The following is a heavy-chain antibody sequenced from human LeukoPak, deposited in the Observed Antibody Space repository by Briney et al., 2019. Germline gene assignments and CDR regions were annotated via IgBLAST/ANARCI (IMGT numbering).Heavy chain of an antibody. CDR3: AKGLSDYDILTGYYTPHYYYGMDV. CDR1: GFTFSGYW. D-gene: IGHD3-9*01. V-gene: IGHV3-74*01. J-gene: IGHJ6*02. CDR2: INSDGFST. Sequence: GGSLRLSCAASGFTFSGYWMHWVRQAPGKGLVWVSRINSDGFSTTYADSVKGRFTISRDNSKNTLDLQMNSLRAEDTAVYYCAKGLSDYDILTGYYTPHYYYGMDVWGQGTTVTVSS.